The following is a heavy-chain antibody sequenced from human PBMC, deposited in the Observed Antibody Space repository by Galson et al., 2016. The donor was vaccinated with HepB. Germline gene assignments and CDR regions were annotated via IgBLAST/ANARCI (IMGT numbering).Heavy chain of an antibody. CDR3: ARVDEGYYYLFDY. Sequence: SLRLSCAASGFTFSSYALNWVRQAPGKGLEWVSYIGSRTSPIHYADSVKRRFTISRDNAKNSLYLQMNSLRDEDTAVYYCARVDEGYYYLFDYWGQRTLVTVSS. J-gene: IGHJ4*02. V-gene: IGHV3-48*02. D-gene: IGHD3-22*01. CDR2: IGSRTSPI. CDR1: GFTFSSYA.